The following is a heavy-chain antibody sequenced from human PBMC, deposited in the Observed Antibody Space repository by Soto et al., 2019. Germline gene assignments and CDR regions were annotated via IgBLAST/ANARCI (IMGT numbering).Heavy chain of an antibody. CDR2: INSDGSST. V-gene: IGHV3-74*01. CDR1: GFTFSSYW. J-gene: IGHJ3*02. Sequence: GGSLRLSCAASGFTFSSYWMHWVRQAPGKGLVWVSRINSDGSSTSYADSVKGRFTISRDNAKNTLYLQMNSLRAEDTAVYYCARRRHYYDSSGYFDAFDIWGQGTMVTVS. D-gene: IGHD3-22*01. CDR3: ARRRHYYDSSGYFDAFDI.